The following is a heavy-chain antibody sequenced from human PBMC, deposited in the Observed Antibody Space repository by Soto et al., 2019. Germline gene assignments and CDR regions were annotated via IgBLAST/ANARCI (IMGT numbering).Heavy chain of an antibody. J-gene: IGHJ6*02. D-gene: IGHD6-6*01. Sequence: WGSLRLSCAASGFTFSSYGMHWVRQAPGKGLEWVAVIWYDGSNKYYADSVKGRFTISRDNSKNTLYLQMNSLRAEDTAVYYCARDKLGFYGMDVWGQGTTVTVSS. CDR3: ARDKLGFYGMDV. CDR2: IWYDGSNK. V-gene: IGHV3-33*01. CDR1: GFTFSSYG.